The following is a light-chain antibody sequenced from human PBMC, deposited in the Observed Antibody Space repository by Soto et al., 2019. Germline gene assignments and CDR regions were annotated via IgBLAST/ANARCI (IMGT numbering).Light chain of an antibody. J-gene: IGLJ1*01. V-gene: IGLV1-47*02. CDR1: SSNIGSNY. Sequence: QSVLTQPPSASGTPGQRVTISCSGSSSNIGSNYVYWYQQLPGTAPKLLIYSNNQRPSGVPDRFSGSKSGTSASLAISGLRSEDEAVYYCAAWDESLSVRYGLGPGTKVTVL. CDR2: SNN. CDR3: AAWDESLSVRYG.